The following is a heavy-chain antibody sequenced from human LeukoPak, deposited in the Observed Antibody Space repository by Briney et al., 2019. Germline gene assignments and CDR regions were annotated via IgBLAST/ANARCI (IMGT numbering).Heavy chain of an antibody. CDR3: ARDRSYYNSGSYGGVFDY. CDR2: IYYSGST. D-gene: IGHD3-10*01. J-gene: IGHJ4*02. V-gene: IGHV4-59*01. Sequence: SETLSLTCAVYGGSFSGYYWSWIRQPPGKGLEWIGYIYYSGSTNYNPSLKSRVTISVDTSKNQFSLKLRSVTAADTAVYYCARDRSYYNSGSYGGVFDYWGQGALVTVSS. CDR1: GGSFSGYY.